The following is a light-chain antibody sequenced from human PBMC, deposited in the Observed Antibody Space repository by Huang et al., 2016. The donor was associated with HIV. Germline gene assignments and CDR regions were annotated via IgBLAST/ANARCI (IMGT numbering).Light chain of an antibody. CDR1: RSVSRN. V-gene: IGKV3-15*01. J-gene: IGKJ1*01. CDR3: QQYNNWPPWT. Sequence: EIVMTQSTATLPVSPGGRVTLSCRASRSVSRNLAWYQQKPGQAPRLLIYDTSTRATGIPVRFSGSGSWTEFTLTISSLQSDDSAVYYCQQYNNWPPWTFGQGTKVEIK. CDR2: DTS.